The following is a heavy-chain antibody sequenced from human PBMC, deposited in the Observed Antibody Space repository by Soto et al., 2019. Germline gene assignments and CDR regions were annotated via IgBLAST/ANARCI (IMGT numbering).Heavy chain of an antibody. Sequence: EVQLLESGGGLVQPGGSRRLSCAGSGFTLSSYAMSWVRQAPGKGLEWVSGISGSGSTIFYVDSVQGRFIVSRDNSNNTLFLQLNSLRAEDTAVYYCAKGKQLVHYFDSWGQGTLVTVFS. V-gene: IGHV3-23*01. CDR1: GFTLSSYA. J-gene: IGHJ4*02. CDR2: ISGSGSTI. CDR3: AKGKQLVHYFDS. D-gene: IGHD6-13*01.